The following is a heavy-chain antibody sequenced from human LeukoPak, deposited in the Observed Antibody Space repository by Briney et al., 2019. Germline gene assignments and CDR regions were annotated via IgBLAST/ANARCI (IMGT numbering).Heavy chain of an antibody. CDR1: GFTFSSYA. CDR2: INSDGSST. CDR3: ARDGIGLAEYYLDY. Sequence: QTGGSLRLSCAASGFTFSSYAMSWVRQAPGQGLVWVARINSDGSSTNYADSADSVKGRFTISRDNAKNTLHLQMNSLRAEDTAVYYCARDGIGLAEYYLDYWGQGTLVTVSS. J-gene: IGHJ4*02. V-gene: IGHV3-74*01. D-gene: IGHD6-19*01.